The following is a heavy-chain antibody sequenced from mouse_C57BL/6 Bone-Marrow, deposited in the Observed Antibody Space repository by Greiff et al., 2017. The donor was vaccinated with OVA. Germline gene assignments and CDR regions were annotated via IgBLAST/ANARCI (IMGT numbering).Heavy chain of an antibody. D-gene: IGHD1-1*01. CDR2: ISYDGSN. Sequence: EVKLLESGPGLVKPSQSLSLTCSVTGYSITSGYYWNWIRQFPGNKLEWMGYISYDGSNNYNPSLKNRISITRDTSKNQFFLKLNSVTTEDTATYYCARDRYYYGSSYFDYWGQGTTLTVSS. CDR1: GYSITSGYY. V-gene: IGHV3-6*01. CDR3: ARDRYYYGSSYFDY. J-gene: IGHJ2*01.